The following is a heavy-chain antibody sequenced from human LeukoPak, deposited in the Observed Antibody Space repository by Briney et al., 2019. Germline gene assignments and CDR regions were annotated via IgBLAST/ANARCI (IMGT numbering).Heavy chain of an antibody. CDR3: ARVVGSNYYDSSGYSWNTGYYYYYMDV. D-gene: IGHD3-22*01. Sequence: GGSLRLSCAASGFTFYSYAMSWVRQAPGKGLVWVSRINSDGSSTSYADSVKGRFTISRDNAKNTLYLQMNSLRAEDTAVYYCARVVGSNYYDSSGYSWNTGYYYYYMDVWGKGTTVTVSS. CDR2: INSDGSST. J-gene: IGHJ6*03. V-gene: IGHV3-74*01. CDR1: GFTFYSYA.